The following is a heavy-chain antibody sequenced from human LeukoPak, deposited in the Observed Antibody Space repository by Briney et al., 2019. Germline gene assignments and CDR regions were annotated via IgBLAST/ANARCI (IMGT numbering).Heavy chain of an antibody. CDR1: GGSISRYY. Sequence: SETLSLTCTVSGGSISRYYWSWIRQPAGKGLEWIGRIHTSGSTNHNPSLTSRVTMSVDTSRNQFSLKLTSVTAADTAVYYCARETAELGRSFDYWGQGAQVTVSS. J-gene: IGHJ4*02. CDR2: IHTSGST. V-gene: IGHV4-4*07. D-gene: IGHD6-6*01. CDR3: ARETAELGRSFDY.